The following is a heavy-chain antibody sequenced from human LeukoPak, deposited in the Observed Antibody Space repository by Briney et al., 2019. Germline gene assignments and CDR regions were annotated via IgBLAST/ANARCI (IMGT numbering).Heavy chain of an antibody. Sequence: GGSLRLSCVASGFTFSSYWMSWVRQAPGKGLEWVAHIKQDGSEKYYVDSVKGRFTISRDNAKNSLYMQMNSLRAEDTAVYYCAREGYNWNYGWIYYYGMDVWGQGTTVTVSS. CDR3: AREGYNWNYGWIYYYGMDV. CDR1: GFTFSSYW. J-gene: IGHJ6*02. V-gene: IGHV3-7*01. CDR2: IKQDGSEK. D-gene: IGHD1-7*01.